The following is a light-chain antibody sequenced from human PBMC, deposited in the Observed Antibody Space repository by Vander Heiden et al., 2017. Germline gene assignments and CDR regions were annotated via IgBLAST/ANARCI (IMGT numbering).Light chain of an antibody. CDR2: DAS. CDR1: QSVGIN. J-gene: IGKJ1*01. V-gene: IGKV1-39*01. CDR3: QHNHIPPLS. Sequence: DIQTTQSPSSLSASVGDRCTITCRASQSVGINLNWYQQKPGKAPKLLIYDASTLKNGVPSRFSGSGSGTDFTFTISRLQPEDFASYYCQHNHIPPLSFGQGTTV.